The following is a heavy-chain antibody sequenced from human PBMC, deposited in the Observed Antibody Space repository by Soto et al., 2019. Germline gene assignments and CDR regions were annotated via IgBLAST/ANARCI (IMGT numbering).Heavy chain of an antibody. V-gene: IGHV3-23*01. CDR3: ASARGYCSGGRCRYYYYYGMDV. J-gene: IGHJ6*02. Sequence: EVQLLESGGGLVQPGGSLRLSCAASGFTFSSYAMSWVRQAPGKGLEWVSAISGSGGSTYYADSVKGRFTISRDNSKNTRYLQMNSLRAEDTAVYYCASARGYCSGGRCRYYYYYGMDVWGQGTTVTVSS. CDR1: GFTFSSYA. D-gene: IGHD2-15*01. CDR2: ISGSGGST.